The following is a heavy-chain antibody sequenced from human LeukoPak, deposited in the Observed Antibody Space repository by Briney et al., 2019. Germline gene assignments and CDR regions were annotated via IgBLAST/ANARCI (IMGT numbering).Heavy chain of an antibody. CDR1: GFTFSSYS. J-gene: IGHJ3*02. CDR3: AREGRDIVVVVAATPGAFDI. V-gene: IGHV3-21*01. CDR2: ISSSSSYI. D-gene: IGHD2-15*01. Sequence: PGGSLRLSCAASGFTFSSYSMNWVRQAPGKGLEWVSSISSSSSYIYYADSVKGRFTISRDNAKNSLYLQMNSLRAGDTAVYYCAREGRDIVVVVAATPGAFDIWGQGTMVTVSS.